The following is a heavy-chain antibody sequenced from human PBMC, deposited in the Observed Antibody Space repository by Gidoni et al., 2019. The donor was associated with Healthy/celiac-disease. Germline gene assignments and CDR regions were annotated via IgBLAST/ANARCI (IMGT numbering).Heavy chain of an antibody. CDR1: GFSLSTSGMC. V-gene: IGHV2-70*15. CDR3: ARIRQGSSGLGRYYFDY. Sequence: QVTLRESGPALVKPTQTLTLTCTFSGFSLSTSGMCVSWIRQPPEKALEWLARIDWDDDKYYSTSLKTRLTISKDTSKNQVVLTMTNMDPVDTATYYCARIRQGSSGLGRYYFDYWGQGTLVTVSS. D-gene: IGHD6-19*01. CDR2: IDWDDDK. J-gene: IGHJ4*02.